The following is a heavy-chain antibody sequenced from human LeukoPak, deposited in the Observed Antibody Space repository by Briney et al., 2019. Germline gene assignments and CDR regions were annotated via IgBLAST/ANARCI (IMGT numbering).Heavy chain of an antibody. V-gene: IGHV3-30*18. J-gene: IGHJ4*02. CDR3: AKIPGIAVAGRMGPFDY. CDR1: GFPFSNYG. CDR2: ISYDGSNK. D-gene: IGHD6-19*01. Sequence: GGSLRLSCVASGFPFSNYGMHWVRQAPGKRLEWVAVISYDGSNKYYADSVKGRFTISRDNSKNTLYLQMNSLRAEDTAVYYCAKIPGIAVAGRMGPFDYWGQGTLVTVSS.